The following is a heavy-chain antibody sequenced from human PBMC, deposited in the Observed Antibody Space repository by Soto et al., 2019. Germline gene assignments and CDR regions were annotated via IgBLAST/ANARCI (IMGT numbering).Heavy chain of an antibody. CDR3: ARGFNYYGSGSYPYYYYGMDV. CDR2: GGSST. J-gene: IGHJ6*02. D-gene: IGHD3-10*01. V-gene: IGHV3-74*01. Sequence: GGSSTSYADSVKGRFTVSRDNAKNTLYLQMNSLRVEDTAVYYCARGFNYYGSGSYPYYYYGMDVWGQGTTVTVSS.